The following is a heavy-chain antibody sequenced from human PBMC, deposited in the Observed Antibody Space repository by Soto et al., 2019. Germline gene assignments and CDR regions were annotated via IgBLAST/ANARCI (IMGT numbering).Heavy chain of an antibody. D-gene: IGHD3-10*01. Sequence: PSEALSLTCTVSGGSISRGDYYWSWIRQPPGKGLEWIGYIYYSGSTYYNPSLKSRVTISVDTSKNQFSLKLSSVTAADTAVYYCAAGFTMVRGVMDYWGQGTLVTVSS. V-gene: IGHV4-30-4*01. CDR2: IYYSGST. J-gene: IGHJ4*02. CDR3: AAGFTMVRGVMDY. CDR1: GGSISRGDYY.